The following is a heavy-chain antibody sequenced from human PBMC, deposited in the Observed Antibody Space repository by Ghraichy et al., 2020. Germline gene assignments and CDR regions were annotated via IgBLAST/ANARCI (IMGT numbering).Heavy chain of an antibody. CDR1: GFTFRTYW. CDR3: ARDFNPRNSATTADYNYFDY. V-gene: IGHV3-74*01. Sequence: GGSLRLSCAASGFTFRTYWMYWLRQAPGKGLVWVSRINTDGSYTDYADSVKGRFTISRDNAKNTLFLQMNSLGDEDTAVYYCARDFNPRNSATTADYNYFDYWGQGTLLTVSP. J-gene: IGHJ4*02. CDR2: INTDGSYT. D-gene: IGHD4-11*01.